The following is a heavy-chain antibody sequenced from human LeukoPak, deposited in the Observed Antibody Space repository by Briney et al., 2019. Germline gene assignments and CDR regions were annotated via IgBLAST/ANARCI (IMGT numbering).Heavy chain of an antibody. V-gene: IGHV4-31*03. J-gene: IGHJ5*02. CDR1: GGSISSGGYY. D-gene: IGHD1-26*01. Sequence: TSETLSLTCTVSGGSISSGGYYWSWLRQHPGKGLEWIGYIYYSGSTYYNPSLKSRVTISVDTSKNQFSLKLSSVAAADTAVYYCARDSDWFDPWGQGTLVTVSS. CDR3: ARDSDWFDP. CDR2: IYYSGST.